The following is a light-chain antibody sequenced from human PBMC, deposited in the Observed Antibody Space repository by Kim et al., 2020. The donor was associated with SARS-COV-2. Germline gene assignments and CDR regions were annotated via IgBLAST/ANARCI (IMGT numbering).Light chain of an antibody. CDR3: QHYGRSPWT. CDR2: GAS. J-gene: IGKJ1*01. Sequence: EIVLTQSPGTLSLSPGERATLSCRASQSVSSSYLAWYQQKPGQAPRLLIYGASSRATGIPDRFSGSGSGTDFTLTISRLEPEDFALYYCQHYGRSPWTFGQGTKVDIK. V-gene: IGKV3-20*01. CDR1: QSVSSSY.